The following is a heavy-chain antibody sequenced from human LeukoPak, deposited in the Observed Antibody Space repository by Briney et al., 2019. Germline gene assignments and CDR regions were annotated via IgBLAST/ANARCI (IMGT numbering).Heavy chain of an antibody. CDR1: GGSISSTSYF. CDR2: IYYSGST. V-gene: IGHV4-39*01. J-gene: IGHJ6*03. Sequence: SETLSLTFTVSGGSISSTSYFWGWIRQPPGKGLEWIGSIYYSGSTNYNPSLKSPVTMSVDTPKNQLSLKLTSVTAADTAVYYCARQSIAARGYYYYMDVWGKGTTVTVSS. CDR3: ARQSIAARGYYYYMDV. D-gene: IGHD6-6*01.